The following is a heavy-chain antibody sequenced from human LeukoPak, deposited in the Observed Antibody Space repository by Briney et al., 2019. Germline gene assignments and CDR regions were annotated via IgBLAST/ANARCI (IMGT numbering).Heavy chain of an antibody. D-gene: IGHD6-19*01. Sequence: PGGSLRLSCEASGFTLSNYWMHWVRQAPEKGLVWVSRLNTDGTTTNYADSVKGRFTISRDNAKNTLYLQMSSLRAEDTALYYCASAIAVAGSVGFDYWGQGTLVTVSS. V-gene: IGHV3-74*01. CDR1: GFTLSNYW. J-gene: IGHJ4*02. CDR3: ASAIAVAGSVGFDY. CDR2: LNTDGTTT.